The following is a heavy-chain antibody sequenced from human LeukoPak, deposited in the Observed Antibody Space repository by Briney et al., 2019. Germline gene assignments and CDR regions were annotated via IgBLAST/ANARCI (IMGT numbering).Heavy chain of an antibody. CDR2: ISYDGSNK. CDR3: AKEDYYYDSSGYSAFDY. J-gene: IGHJ4*02. CDR1: GFTFSSYG. V-gene: IGHV3-30*18. Sequence: GGSLRLSCAASGFTFSSYGMHWVRQAPGKGLEWVAVISYDGSNKYYADSVKGRFTISRDNSKNTLYLQMNSLRAEDTAVYYCAKEDYYYDSSGYSAFDYRGQGTLVTVST. D-gene: IGHD3-22*01.